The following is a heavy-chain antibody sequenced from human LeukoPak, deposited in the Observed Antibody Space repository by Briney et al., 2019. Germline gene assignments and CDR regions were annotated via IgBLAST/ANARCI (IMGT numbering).Heavy chain of an antibody. CDR1: GFTVSSNY. CDR2: IYSGGNT. D-gene: IGHD5/OR15-5a*01. J-gene: IGHJ4*02. V-gene: IGHV3-53*01. Sequence: PGGSPRLSCAASGFTVSSNYMSWVRQAPGKGLEWVSVIYSGGNTYYADSVKGRFTISRDNSKNTLYLQMNSLRAEDTAVYYCAKGLGSPFDYWGQGTLVTVSS. CDR3: AKGLGSPFDY.